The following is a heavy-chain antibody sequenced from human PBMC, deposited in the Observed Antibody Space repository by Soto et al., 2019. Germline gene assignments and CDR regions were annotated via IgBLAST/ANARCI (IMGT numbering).Heavy chain of an antibody. CDR1: GGTFSSYR. V-gene: IGHV1-69*13. J-gene: IGHJ4*02. CDR2: IVPYYRTA. Sequence: ASVKVSCKASGGTFSSYRINWLRQAPGQGLEGVGGIVPYYRTADYAQKFQGRVTITADESARTSYMELRSLKSQDTAVYYCVRDSGAKLSSTWGQGTLVTVS. CDR3: VRDSGAKLSST. D-gene: IGHD6-13*01.